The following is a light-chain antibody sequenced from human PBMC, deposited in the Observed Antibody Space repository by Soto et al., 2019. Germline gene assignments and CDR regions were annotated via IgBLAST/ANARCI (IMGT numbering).Light chain of an antibody. V-gene: IGKV3D-15*01. CDR3: QQYNNWLWT. J-gene: IGKJ1*01. CDR1: QSVTNN. CDR2: GVS. Sequence: EIVLTQSPGTLSLSPGERATLSCRASQSVTNNQLAWFRQKPGQAPRLLIWGVSNRATGIPDRFSGSGSGTEFTLTISSLQSEDFAVYYCQQYNNWLWTFGQGTKVDIK.